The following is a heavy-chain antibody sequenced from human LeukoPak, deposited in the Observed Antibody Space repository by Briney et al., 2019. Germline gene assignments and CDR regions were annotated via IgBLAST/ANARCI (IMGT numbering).Heavy chain of an antibody. V-gene: IGHV3-23*01. CDR2: ISGSGGST. D-gene: IGHD2-15*01. CDR1: GFTVSSNY. J-gene: IGHJ1*01. Sequence: PGGSLRLSCADSGFTVSSNYMRWVRQAPGPGLEWVSAISGSGGSTYNADSVKGRFTISRDNSKNTLYLQMNSLRAEDTAVYYCANGRPCSGGSCYKYFQHWGQGTLVTVSS. CDR3: ANGRPCSGGSCYKYFQH.